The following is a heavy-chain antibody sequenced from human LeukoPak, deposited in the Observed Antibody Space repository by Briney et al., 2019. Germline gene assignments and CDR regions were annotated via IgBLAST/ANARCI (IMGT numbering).Heavy chain of an antibody. CDR1: GDSISSSSFF. Sequence: SETLSLTCTVSGDSISSSSFFWGWIRQPPGKGLEWIGAVYSENTYYNPSLKSRVSISVDTSKNQFSLTMSSVAAADTAVYYCARAYSSSWYWNWFDPWGQGTLVTVSS. CDR3: ARAYSSSWYWNWFDP. V-gene: IGHV4-39*07. J-gene: IGHJ5*02. CDR2: VYSENT. D-gene: IGHD6-13*01.